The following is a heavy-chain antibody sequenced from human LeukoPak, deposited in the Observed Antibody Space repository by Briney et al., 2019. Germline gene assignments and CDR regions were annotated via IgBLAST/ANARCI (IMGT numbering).Heavy chain of an antibody. CDR1: GFNFGDYN. CDR3: TRGQLNPYGPEFDF. V-gene: IGHV3-49*04. Sequence: GGSLRLSCTTSGFNFGDYNMNWVRQAPGKGLEWVGYIRAKTHDGTADYAASVKGRFTISRDDSKSIAYLQMTGLKSEDTAVYYCTRGQLNPYGPEFDFWGQGTLVTVSS. CDR2: IRAKTHDGTA. J-gene: IGHJ4*02. D-gene: IGHD3-10*01.